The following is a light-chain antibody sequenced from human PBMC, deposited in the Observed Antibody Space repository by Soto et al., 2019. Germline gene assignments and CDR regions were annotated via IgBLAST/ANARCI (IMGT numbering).Light chain of an antibody. CDR3: HAYEGSLSISISRV. J-gene: IGLJ1*01. Sequence: QSVLTQPPSVSGAPGQRVTISCTGSSSNIGAGYDVHWYQQVPGTAPKLLIYGNNNRPSGVPDRFSGSKSGTSASLAISGLQAEDEADYYCHAYEGSLSISISRVFGTGTKLTV. CDR2: GNN. V-gene: IGLV1-40*01. CDR1: SSNIGAGYD.